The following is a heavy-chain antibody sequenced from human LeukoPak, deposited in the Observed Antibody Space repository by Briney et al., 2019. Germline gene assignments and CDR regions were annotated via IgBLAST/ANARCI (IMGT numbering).Heavy chain of an antibody. CDR1: GLTFSSYS. J-gene: IGHJ5*02. V-gene: IGHV3-21*01. CDR2: ISSSSSYI. Sequence: NPGGSLRLSCAASGLTFSSYSMNWVRQAPGKGLEWVSSISSSSSYIYYADSVKGRFTISRDNAKNSLYLQMNSLRAEDTAVYYCARGASYVTSQWFDPWGQGTQVTVSS. CDR3: ARGASYVTSQWFDP. D-gene: IGHD2-21*02.